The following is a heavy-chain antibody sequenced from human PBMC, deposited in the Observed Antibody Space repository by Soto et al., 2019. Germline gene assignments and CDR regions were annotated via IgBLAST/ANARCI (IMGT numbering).Heavy chain of an antibody. D-gene: IGHD6-19*01. CDR1: GYSFMNYG. Sequence: QVQVVQSGAEVKKPGASVKVSCKASGYSFMNYGMHWVRQAPGQRLEWMGWIHVGNGNTKYSQKFQGRVTITRDTSASTAYMELNSLRSEDTAVYYCARKYSSGSFDSWGQGTLVTVSS. V-gene: IGHV1-3*01. CDR3: ARKYSSGSFDS. CDR2: IHVGNGNT. J-gene: IGHJ4*02.